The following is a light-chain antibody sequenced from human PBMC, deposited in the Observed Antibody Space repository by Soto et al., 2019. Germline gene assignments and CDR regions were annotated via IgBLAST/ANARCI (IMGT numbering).Light chain of an antibody. Sequence: QPVLTQPTSASGTPGQRVTISCSGSSSNIGSNYVYWYQHLPGTAPKLLIFRDNLRPSGVPDRFSGSKSDTSASLAISGLRSEDEADYYCAAWDDSLSASFVFGTGTKVTVL. CDR2: RDN. V-gene: IGLV1-47*01. CDR3: AAWDDSLSASFV. CDR1: SSNIGSNY. J-gene: IGLJ1*01.